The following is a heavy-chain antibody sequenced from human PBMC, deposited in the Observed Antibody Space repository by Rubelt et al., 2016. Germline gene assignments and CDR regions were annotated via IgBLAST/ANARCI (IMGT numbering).Heavy chain of an antibody. CDR1: GYTFTTYY. Sequence: QVQLVQSGAEVKKPGASVKVSCKASGYTFTTYYMHWVRQAPGQGLEWMGIINPSGGSTTYAQKFQGRVTLTRDTATSTVYMELSSLRSEDTAVYYCAREHSSGYYYVDWGQGTLVTVSS. CDR2: INPSGGST. D-gene: IGHD3-22*01. V-gene: IGHV1-46*01. CDR3: AREHSSGYYYVD. J-gene: IGHJ4*02.